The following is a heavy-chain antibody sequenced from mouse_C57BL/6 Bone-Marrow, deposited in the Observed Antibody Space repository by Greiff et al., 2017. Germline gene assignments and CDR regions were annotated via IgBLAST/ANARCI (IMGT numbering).Heavy chain of an antibody. CDR2: IYPGSGST. J-gene: IGHJ4*01. CDR1: GYTFTSYW. D-gene: IGHD2-4*01. V-gene: IGHV1-55*01. CDR3: ARWIYYDYDEVYYYAMDY. Sequence: QVQLQQPGAELVKPGASVKMSCKASGYTFTSYWITWVKQRPGQGLEWIGDIYPGSGSTNYNEKFKSKATLTVDTSSSTAYMQLSSLTSEDSAVYYCARWIYYDYDEVYYYAMDYWGQGTSVTVSS.